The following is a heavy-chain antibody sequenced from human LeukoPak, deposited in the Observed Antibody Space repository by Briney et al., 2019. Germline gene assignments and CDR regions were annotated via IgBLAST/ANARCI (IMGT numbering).Heavy chain of an antibody. J-gene: IGHJ4*02. CDR2: IYTSGST. CDR1: GGSISSYY. CDR3: ARRGTNQAFDY. D-gene: IGHD1-14*01. Sequence: SETLSLTCTVSGGSISSYYWSWIRQPPGKGLEWIGYIYTSGSTNYNPSLKSRVTISVDTSKNQFSLKLSSVTAADTAVYSCARRGTNQAFDYWGQGTLVTVSS. V-gene: IGHV4-4*09.